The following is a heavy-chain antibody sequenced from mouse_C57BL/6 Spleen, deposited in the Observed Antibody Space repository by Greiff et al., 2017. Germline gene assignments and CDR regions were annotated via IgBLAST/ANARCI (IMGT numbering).Heavy chain of an antibody. CDR3: AGWGYYGSARYFYV. J-gene: IGHJ1*03. CDR1: GFNIKHTD. CDR2: IDPANGNT. D-gene: IGHD1-1*01. Sequence: EVPLQQSVAELVRPGASVKLSCTASGFNIKHTDMHWVKQRPEQGLEWIGRIDPANGNTKYAPKFQGKATITADTASSQAYLQLRSLTSEDTAIYYCAGWGYYGSARYFYVWGTGTTVTVSS. V-gene: IGHV14-3*01.